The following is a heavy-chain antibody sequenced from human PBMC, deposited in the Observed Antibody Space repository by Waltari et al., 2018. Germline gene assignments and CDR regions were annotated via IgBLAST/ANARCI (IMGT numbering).Heavy chain of an antibody. V-gene: IGHV5-51*03. CDR3: ARIPYNWKHWVDP. Sequence: EVQLVQSGAEVKKPGESLTISCKGSGYSFTSYWIGWVRQMPGKGLEWMGFIYPGDSDTRDSPSFQGQVTISADKSISTAYLQWSSLKASDTAMYYCARIPYNWKHWVDPWGQGTLVTVSS. D-gene: IGHD1-20*01. CDR2: IYPGDSDT. J-gene: IGHJ5*02. CDR1: GYSFTSYW.